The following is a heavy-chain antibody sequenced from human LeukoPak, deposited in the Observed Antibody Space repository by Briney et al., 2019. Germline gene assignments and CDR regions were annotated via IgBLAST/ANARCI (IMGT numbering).Heavy chain of an antibody. Sequence: PSETLSLTCTVSGGSISSYYWSWIRQPPGKGLEWIGYIYYSGSTNYNPSLKSRATISVDTSKNQFSLKLSSVTAADTAVYYCAKVIGIAARHNWFDPWGQGTLVTVSS. D-gene: IGHD6-6*01. CDR1: GGSISSYY. CDR2: IYYSGST. CDR3: AKVIGIAARHNWFDP. V-gene: IGHV4-59*01. J-gene: IGHJ5*02.